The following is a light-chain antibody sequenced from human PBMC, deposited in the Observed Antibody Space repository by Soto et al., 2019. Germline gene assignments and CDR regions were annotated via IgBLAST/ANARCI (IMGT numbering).Light chain of an antibody. CDR1: QSVSSN. CDR2: GAS. CDR3: QQYNNWPIT. J-gene: IGKJ5*01. V-gene: IGKV3-15*01. Sequence: EIVMTQSPATLSGSPGEGSTLSFRASQSVSSNLAWYQQKPGQAPRLLIYGASTRATGIPARFSGSGSGTEFTLTISSLQSEDFAVYYCQQYNNWPITFGQGTRLEIK.